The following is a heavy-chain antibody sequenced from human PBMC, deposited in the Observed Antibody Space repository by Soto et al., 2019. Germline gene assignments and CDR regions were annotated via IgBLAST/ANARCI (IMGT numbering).Heavy chain of an antibody. D-gene: IGHD6-13*01. CDR1: GFTFSSYA. J-gene: IGHJ6*02. V-gene: IGHV3-23*01. CDR2: ISGSGGST. CDR3: AKDLDSSSWYGRVIYYYYGMDV. Sequence: PGGSLRLSCAASGFTFSSYAMSWVRQAPGKGLEWVSAISGSGGSTYYADSVKGRFTISRDNSKNTLYLQMNSLRAEDTAVYYCAKDLDSSSWYGRVIYYYYGMDVWGQGTTVTVSS.